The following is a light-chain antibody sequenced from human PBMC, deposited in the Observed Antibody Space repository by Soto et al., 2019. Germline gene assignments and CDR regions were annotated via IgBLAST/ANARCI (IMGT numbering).Light chain of an antibody. Sequence: EIVLTQSPGTLSLSPGEGASLSCRASQSLNNNYLAWYQQQKPGQAPRLLIYGASSRATGIPDRFSGSGSGTEFTLTISRLEPEDFAVYYCQQYGSSPLTFGGGTKVEIK. V-gene: IGKV3-20*01. CDR2: GAS. J-gene: IGKJ4*01. CDR1: QSLNNNY. CDR3: QQYGSSPLT.